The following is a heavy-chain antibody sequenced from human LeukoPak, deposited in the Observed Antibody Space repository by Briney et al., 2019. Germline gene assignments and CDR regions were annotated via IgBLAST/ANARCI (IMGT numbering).Heavy chain of an antibody. CDR1: GYSFTSYW. V-gene: IGHV5-51*01. CDR2: IYPGDSDT. J-gene: IGHJ5*02. CDR3: ARRALGYCSSTSCYAHWFDP. Sequence: GESLKISCKGSGYSFTSYWIVCVRQMPGKGLEWMGIIYPGDSDTRYSPSLQGQVTISADKSISTAYLQWSSLKASDTAMYYCARRALGYCSSTSCYAHWFDPWGQGTLVTVSS. D-gene: IGHD2-2*01.